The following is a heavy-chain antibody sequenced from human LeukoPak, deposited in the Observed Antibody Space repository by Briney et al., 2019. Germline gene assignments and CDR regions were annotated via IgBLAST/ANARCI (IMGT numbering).Heavy chain of an antibody. J-gene: IGHJ6*02. CDR1: GFTFCSYG. V-gene: IGHV3-23*01. D-gene: IGHD6-6*01. CDR2: LSGSGGST. Sequence: GGSLRLSCAASGFTFCSYGMTWVRQAPGKGLEGVSSLSGSGGSTYYADSVKGRFTVSRDNSKNTLYLQMNSLRAEDTAVYYSATDDSSLTPRDFYYGLDVWGQGTTVTVSS. CDR3: ATDDSSLTPRDFYYGLDV.